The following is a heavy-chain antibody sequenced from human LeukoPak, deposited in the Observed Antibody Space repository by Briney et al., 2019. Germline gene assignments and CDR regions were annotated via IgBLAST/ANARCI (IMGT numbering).Heavy chain of an antibody. CDR1: GFTFSSYG. V-gene: IGHV3-33*01. D-gene: IGHD6-6*01. J-gene: IGHJ4*02. Sequence: GGSPRLSCAASGFTFSSYGMHWVRQAPGKGLEWVAVIWYDGSNKYYADSVKGRFTISRDNSKNTLYLQMNSLRAEDTAVYYCARDAYSSSSYFDYWGQGTLVTVSS. CDR2: IWYDGSNK. CDR3: ARDAYSSSSYFDY.